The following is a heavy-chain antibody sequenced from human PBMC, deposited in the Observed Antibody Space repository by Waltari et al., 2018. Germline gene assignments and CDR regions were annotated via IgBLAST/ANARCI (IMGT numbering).Heavy chain of an antibody. CDR2: IYYTGST. CDR1: GGSISSRSYY. Sequence: QLQLQESGPGMVKPSEALSLPCTVSGGSISSRSYYWGWIRQPPGKGLEWVGSIYYTGSTYYNPSLKSRVTISVDTSKNQFSLKLSSVTAADTAVYYCARSRILGYCSGGSCYNWFDPWGQGTLVTVSS. D-gene: IGHD2-15*01. V-gene: IGHV4-39*01. CDR3: ARSRILGYCSGGSCYNWFDP. J-gene: IGHJ5*02.